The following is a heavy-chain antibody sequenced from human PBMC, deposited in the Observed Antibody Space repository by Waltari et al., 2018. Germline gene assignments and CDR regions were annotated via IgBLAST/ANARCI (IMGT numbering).Heavy chain of an antibody. CDR2: IFGTA. CDR1: GGTFS. D-gene: IGHD2-2*02. V-gene: IGHV1-69*08. Sequence: QVQLVQSGAEVKKPGSSVKVSCKASGGTFSSYVIFGTANYAQKFQGRVTITADKSTSTAYMELSSLRSEDTAVYYCIYLANIDYWGQGTLVTVSS. J-gene: IGHJ4*02. CDR3: IYLANIDY.